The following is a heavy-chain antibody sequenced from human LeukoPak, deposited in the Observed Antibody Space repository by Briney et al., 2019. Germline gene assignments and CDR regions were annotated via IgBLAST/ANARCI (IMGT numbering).Heavy chain of an antibody. Sequence: SETPSLTCSVSGGSTSGYFWSWIRQPPGKGLDWIAYISYSGITNYNPSLKSRVTISLDASKNQFSLKLSSVTAADTAVYYCAREGYYDSSGYIDYWGQGTLVTVSS. CDR2: ISYSGIT. J-gene: IGHJ4*02. CDR3: AREGYYDSSGYIDY. CDR1: GGSTSGYF. D-gene: IGHD3-22*01. V-gene: IGHV4-59*12.